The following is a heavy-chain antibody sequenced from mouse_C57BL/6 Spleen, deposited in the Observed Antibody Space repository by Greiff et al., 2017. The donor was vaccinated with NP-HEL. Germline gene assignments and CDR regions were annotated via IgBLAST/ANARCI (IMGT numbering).Heavy chain of an antibody. CDR3: AREGNYGSSLLAMDY. CDR1: GFTFSSYA. CDR2: ISDGGSYT. J-gene: IGHJ4*01. D-gene: IGHD1-1*01. V-gene: IGHV5-4*01. Sequence: EVQRVESGGGLVKPGGSLKLSCAASGFTFSSYAMSWVRQTPEKRLEWVATISDGGSYTYYPDNVKGRFTISRDNAKNNLYLQMSHLKSEDTAMYYCAREGNYGSSLLAMDYWGQGTSVTVSS.